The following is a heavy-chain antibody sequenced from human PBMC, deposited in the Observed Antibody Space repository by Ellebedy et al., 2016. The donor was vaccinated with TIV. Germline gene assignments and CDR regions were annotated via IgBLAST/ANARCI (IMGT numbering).Heavy chain of an antibody. D-gene: IGHD2-21*01. J-gene: IGHJ4*02. CDR1: GVSITTTNYY. CDR2: VSDKGSI. CDR3: ARDLPGHLVVGSHFDN. V-gene: IGHV4-39*07. Sequence: SETLSLXCSASGVSITTTNYYWGWLRQTPNKRLEWIITVSDKGSIYYSPSLKSRVTISRDTSMNRFSLRLTSVTAADTAVYYCARDLPGHLVVGSHFDNWGQGIQVTVSS.